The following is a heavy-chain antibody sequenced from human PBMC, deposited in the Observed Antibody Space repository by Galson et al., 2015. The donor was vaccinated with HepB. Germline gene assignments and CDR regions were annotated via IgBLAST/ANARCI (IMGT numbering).Heavy chain of an antibody. V-gene: IGHV3-11*06. CDR2: ISSSSLYT. Sequence: SLRLSCAASGFTFSDYYMAWIRQAPGKGLEWLPYISSSSLYTNYADSVKGRFTISRDNAKNSLNLQMNSRRVDDTAVYYCARDADVDYGDHSFFDYWGQGALVTVSS. D-gene: IGHD4-23*01. CDR1: GFTFSDYY. J-gene: IGHJ4*02. CDR3: ARDADVDYGDHSFFDY.